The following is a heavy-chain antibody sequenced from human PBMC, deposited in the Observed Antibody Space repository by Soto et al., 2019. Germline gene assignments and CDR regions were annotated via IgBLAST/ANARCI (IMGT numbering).Heavy chain of an antibody. CDR2: IYPGDSDT. Sequence: GESLKISCKGSGYSFTIYWIGWVRQMPGKGLEWMGIIYPGDSDTRYSPSFQGQVTISADKSISTAYLQWSSLKASDTAMYYCARXISKGVVVINYYYGMDVWGQGTTVTVSS. CDR1: GYSFTIYW. CDR3: ARXISKGVVVINYYYGMDV. J-gene: IGHJ6*01. V-gene: IGHV5-51*01. D-gene: IGHD3-22*01.